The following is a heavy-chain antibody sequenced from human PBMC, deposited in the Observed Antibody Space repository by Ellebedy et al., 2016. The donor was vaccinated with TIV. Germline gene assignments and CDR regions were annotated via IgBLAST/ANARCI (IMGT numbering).Heavy chain of an antibody. V-gene: IGHV3-13*01. CDR2: IGTAGYT. D-gene: IGHD2-21*01. CDR1: GFTFSSYD. CDR3: ARVRFGDTAVDY. Sequence: GGSLRLSCAASGFTFSSYDMPWVRQGTGKGLEWVSAIGTAGYTYYPCSVKGRFTISRENAKNSLYLQSTSLRAEDTAVYYCARVRFGDTAVDYWGQGTLVTVSS. J-gene: IGHJ4*03.